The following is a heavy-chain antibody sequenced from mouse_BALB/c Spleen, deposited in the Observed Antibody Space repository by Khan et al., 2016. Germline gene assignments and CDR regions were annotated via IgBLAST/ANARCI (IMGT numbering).Heavy chain of an antibody. CDR1: GYSITSGYG. J-gene: IGHJ2*01. CDR2: ISYSGST. CDR3: ARTARIKY. V-gene: IGHV3-2*02. D-gene: IGHD1-2*01. Sequence: LQESGPGLVKPSQSLSLTCTVTGYSITSGYGWNWIRQFPGNKLEWMGYISYSGSTNYNPSLKSRIYITRDPSKQQFFLQLNSVTTEDTATYYCARTARIKYWGQGTTLTVSS.